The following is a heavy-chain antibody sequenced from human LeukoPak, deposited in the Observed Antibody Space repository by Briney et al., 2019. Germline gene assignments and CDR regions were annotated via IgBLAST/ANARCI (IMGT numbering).Heavy chain of an antibody. CDR1: GGSISSYY. J-gene: IGHJ3*02. D-gene: IGHD3-3*01. CDR3: ARWSITIFGVTPGAFDI. Sequence: SETLSLTCTVSGGSISSYYWSWIRQPPGKGLEWIGYIYYSGSTNYNPSLKSRVTISVDTSKNQFSLKLSSVTAADTAVYYCARWSITIFGVTPGAFDIWGQGTMVTVSS. V-gene: IGHV4-59*01. CDR2: IYYSGST.